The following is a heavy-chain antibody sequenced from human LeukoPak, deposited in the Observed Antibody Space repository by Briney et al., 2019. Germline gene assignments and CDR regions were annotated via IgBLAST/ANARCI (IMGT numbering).Heavy chain of an antibody. CDR2: IRYDGSNK. D-gene: IGHD1-26*01. V-gene: IGHV3-30*02. CDR3: AKDQEDEWELLPPDY. CDR1: GFTFSSYG. J-gene: IGHJ4*02. Sequence: GGSLRLSCAASGFTFSSYGMHWVRQAPGKGLEWVAFIRYDGSNKYYADSVKGRFTISRDNSKNTLYLQMSSLRAEDTAVYYCAKDQEDEWELLPPDYWGQGTLVTVSS.